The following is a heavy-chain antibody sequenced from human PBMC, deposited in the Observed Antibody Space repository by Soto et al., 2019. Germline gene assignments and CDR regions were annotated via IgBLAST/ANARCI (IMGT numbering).Heavy chain of an antibody. Sequence: PGGSLRLSCAASGFTFSSYAMSWVRQAPGKGLEWVSAISGSGGSTYYADSVKGRFTISRDNSKNTLYLQMNSLRAEDTAVYYCAKSAAEQQWLGRGRGIEYYFDYWGQGTLVTVSS. CDR1: GFTFSSYA. CDR2: ISGSGGST. J-gene: IGHJ4*02. D-gene: IGHD6-19*01. V-gene: IGHV3-23*01. CDR3: AKSAAEQQWLGRGRGIEYYFDY.